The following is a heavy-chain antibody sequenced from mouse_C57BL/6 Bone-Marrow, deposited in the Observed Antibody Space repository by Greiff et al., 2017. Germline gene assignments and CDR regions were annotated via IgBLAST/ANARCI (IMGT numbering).Heavy chain of an antibody. Sequence: QVHVKQPGAELVKPGASVKLSCKASGYTFTSYWMHWVKQRPGQGLEWIGMIHPNSGSTNYNEKFKSKATLTVDKSSSTAYIQLRSLTSEDSAVYYCARPVFAYWGQGTLVTVSA. J-gene: IGHJ3*01. V-gene: IGHV1-64*01. D-gene: IGHD1-1*01. CDR2: IHPNSGST. CDR1: GYTFTSYW. CDR3: ARPVFAY.